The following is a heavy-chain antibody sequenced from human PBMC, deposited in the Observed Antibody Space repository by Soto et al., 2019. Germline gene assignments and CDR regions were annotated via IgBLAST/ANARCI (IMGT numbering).Heavy chain of an antibody. V-gene: IGHV5-51*01. CDR3: ARQDDILTGYYPPLDY. CDR2: IYPGDSDT. J-gene: IGHJ4*02. D-gene: IGHD3-9*01. CDR1: GYSFTSYW. Sequence: PGESLKISCKGSGYSFTSYWIGWVRQMPGKGLEWMGIIYPGDSDTRYSPSFQGQVTISADKSISTAYLQWSSLKASDTAMYYCARQDDILTGYYPPLDYWGQGTLVTVSS.